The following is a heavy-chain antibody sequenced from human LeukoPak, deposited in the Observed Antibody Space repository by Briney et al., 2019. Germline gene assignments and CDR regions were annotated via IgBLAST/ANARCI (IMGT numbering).Heavy chain of an antibody. CDR1: GFTFSSYA. J-gene: IGHJ4*02. D-gene: IGHD1-26*01. CDR2: ISWHSGTI. Sequence: PGGSLRLSCAASGFTFSSYAMHWVRQAPGKGLEWVAGISWHSGTIDYADSVKGRFTISRDNAKNSLYLQMNSLRAEDTALYYCSKSESGSYYRPLDYWGQGTLVTVSS. V-gene: IGHV3-9*01. CDR3: SKSESGSYYRPLDY.